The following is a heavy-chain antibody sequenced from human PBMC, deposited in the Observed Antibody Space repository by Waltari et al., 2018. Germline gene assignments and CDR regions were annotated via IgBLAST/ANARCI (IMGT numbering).Heavy chain of an antibody. D-gene: IGHD6-13*01. V-gene: IGHV1-2*02. CDR2: VSPFRGGT. J-gene: IGHJ4*02. CDR3: ARDAGGIAAADTSHFDS. Sequence: QVQLVQSGAEVKKPGASMKVSCKASGYTFNDFYIHWVRLTPGQGLEWRGGVSPFRGGTSVAQSFQGRVTMTRDTAISTIYLELSSLRSDDTAIYYCARDAGGIAAADTSHFDSWGQGTLVTVSS. CDR1: GYTFNDFY.